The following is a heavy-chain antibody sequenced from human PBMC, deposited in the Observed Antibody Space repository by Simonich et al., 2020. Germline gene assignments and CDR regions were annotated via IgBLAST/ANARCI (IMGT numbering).Heavy chain of an antibody. CDR1: GFTFSSYW. D-gene: IGHD7-27*01. CDR2: IKQDGSEK. Sequence: EVQLVESGGGLVQPGGSLRLSCAASGFTFSSYWMSWVRQAPGKGLEWVANIKQDGSEKYDVDSVKGRFTISGDNAKNSLYLQMNSLRAEDTAVYYCARDGLGTAYYYYMDVWGKGTTVTVSS. CDR3: ARDGLGTAYYYYMDV. J-gene: IGHJ6*03. V-gene: IGHV3-7*01.